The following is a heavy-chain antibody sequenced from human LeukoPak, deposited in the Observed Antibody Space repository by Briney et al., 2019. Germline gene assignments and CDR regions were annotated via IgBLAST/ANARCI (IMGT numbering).Heavy chain of an antibody. CDR3: ARGASPSGEFTYYYYYMDV. J-gene: IGHJ6*03. D-gene: IGHD3-10*01. Sequence: PSETLSLTCTVSGGSISSYYWSWIRQPPGKGLEWIGYIYYSGSTNYNIPLKSRVTISVDTSKNQFSLRLRSVTAADTAVYYCARGASPSGEFTYYYYYMDVWGKGTTVTVSS. V-gene: IGHV4-59*01. CDR1: GGSISSYY. CDR2: IYYSGST.